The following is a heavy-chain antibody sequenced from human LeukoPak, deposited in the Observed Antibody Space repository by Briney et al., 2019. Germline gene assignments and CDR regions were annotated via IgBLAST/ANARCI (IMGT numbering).Heavy chain of an antibody. CDR3: ARGNYYDSSGYYYYFDY. V-gene: IGHV3-30*01. CDR2: ISYDGSNK. J-gene: IGHJ4*02. CDR1: GFTFSSYA. Sequence: GGSLRLSCAASGFTFSSYAMHWVRQAPGKGLEWVAVISYDGSNKYYPDSVKGRFTISRDNSKNPLYLQMNSLRAEDTAVYYCARGNYYDSSGYYYYFDYWRQGTLVTVSS. D-gene: IGHD3-22*01.